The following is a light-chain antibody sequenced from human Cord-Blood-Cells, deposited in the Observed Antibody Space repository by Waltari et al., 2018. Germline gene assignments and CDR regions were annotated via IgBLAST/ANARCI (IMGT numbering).Light chain of an antibody. V-gene: IGLV2-14*01. CDR3: SSYTSSSTWV. CDR1: SSDVGGYNY. CDR2: DVS. Sequence: QSALTQSASVSGSPGQSITISCTATSSDVGGYNYVSWYQQHPGKAPKLMIYDVSNRPSGVSNRFSGSKSGNTASLTISGLQADDEADYYCSSYTSSSTWVFGGGTKLTVL. J-gene: IGLJ3*02.